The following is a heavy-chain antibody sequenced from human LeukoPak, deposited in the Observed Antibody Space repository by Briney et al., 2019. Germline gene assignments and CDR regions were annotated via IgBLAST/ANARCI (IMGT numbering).Heavy chain of an antibody. CDR3: ASGYYYADY. V-gene: IGHV4-30-2*02. CDR1: GGSISSGGYY. CDR2: IYHSGST. J-gene: IGHJ4*02. Sequence: PSETLSLTCTVSGGSISSGGYYWSWIRQPPGKGLEWIGYIYHSGSTYYNPSLKSRLTISEDTSKNQFSLRLSSVTAADTAVYYCASGYYYADYWGQGTLVTVSS. D-gene: IGHD3-22*01.